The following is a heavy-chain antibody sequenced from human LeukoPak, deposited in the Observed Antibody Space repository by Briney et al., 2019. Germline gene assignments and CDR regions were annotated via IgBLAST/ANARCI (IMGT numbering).Heavy chain of an antibody. J-gene: IGHJ4*02. V-gene: IGHV1-18*01. CDR1: GYTFTSYG. CDR2: ISAYNGNT. D-gene: IGHD3-22*01. Sequence: ASVKVSCKASGYTFTSYGISWVRQAPGQGLEWMGWISAYNGNTNYAQKLQGRVTMTTDTSTSTAYMELRSLRSDDTAVYYCARGVPYDSSGYESDYFDYWGQGTLVTVSS. CDR3: ARGVPYDSSGYESDYFDY.